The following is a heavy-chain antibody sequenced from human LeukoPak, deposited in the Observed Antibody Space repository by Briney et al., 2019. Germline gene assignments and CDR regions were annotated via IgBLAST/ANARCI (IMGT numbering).Heavy chain of an antibody. CDR1: GFTFGDYA. CDR2: IRSKAYGGTT. Sequence: GGSLRLSCRSSGFTFGDYAMSWVRQAPGKGLEWVGFIRSKAYGGTTEYAASVKGRFTISRDDSKSIAYLQMNSLKTEDTAVYYCTRETRCRYCSGGSSSYFDYWGQGTLVTVSS. V-gene: IGHV3-49*04. D-gene: IGHD2-15*01. CDR3: TRETRCRYCSGGSSSYFDY. J-gene: IGHJ4*02.